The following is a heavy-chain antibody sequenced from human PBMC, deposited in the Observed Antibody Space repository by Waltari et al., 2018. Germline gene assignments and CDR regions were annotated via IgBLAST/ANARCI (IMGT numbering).Heavy chain of an antibody. CDR2: ICYSGRT. Sequence: QLQLQESGPGLVKPSETLSLTCTVSGGSISSSSYYWGWIRQPPGKGLEWVGGICYSGRTYNNPSPICVVTITIETSKNQFSLTPGSATASYTAVYYCARVVLAMIVADWGQGTLVTVSS. J-gene: IGHJ4*02. CDR1: GGSISSSSYY. CDR3: ARVVLAMIVAD. V-gene: IGHV4-39*07. D-gene: IGHD3-22*01.